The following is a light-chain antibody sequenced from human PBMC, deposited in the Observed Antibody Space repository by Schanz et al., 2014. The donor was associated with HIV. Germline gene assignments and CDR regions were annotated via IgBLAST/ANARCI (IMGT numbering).Light chain of an antibody. V-gene: IGKV3-20*01. CDR2: GAS. CDR3: QQYGSSPPT. CDR1: QSVSSY. J-gene: IGKJ1*01. Sequence: EIVLTQSPATLSLSPGERATLSCRASQSVSSYLAWYQQKPGQAPTLLIYGASKRATGIPDRFIGGGSGANFTLTISRLEPADFAVYYCQQYGSSPPTFGQGTKVEIK.